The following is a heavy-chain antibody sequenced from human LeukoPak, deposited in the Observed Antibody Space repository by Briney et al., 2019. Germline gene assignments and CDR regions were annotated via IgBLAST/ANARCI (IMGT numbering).Heavy chain of an antibody. CDR1: GFTFSSYA. Sequence: PGRSLRLSCAASGFTFSSYAIHWVRQAPGKGLEWVAVISYDGSNKYYADSVKGRFTISRDNSKNTLYLQMNSLRAEDTAVYYCARAYGGNSVLSDYWGQGTLVTVSS. D-gene: IGHD4-23*01. CDR2: ISYDGSNK. V-gene: IGHV3-30*01. CDR3: ARAYGGNSVLSDY. J-gene: IGHJ4*02.